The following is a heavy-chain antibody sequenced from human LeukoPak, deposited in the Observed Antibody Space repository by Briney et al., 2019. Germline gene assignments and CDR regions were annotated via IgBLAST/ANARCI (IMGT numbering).Heavy chain of an antibody. D-gene: IGHD2/OR15-2a*01. V-gene: IGHV4-4*07. J-gene: IGHJ6*02. CDR1: GGSISSYY. CDR2: IYTSGST. Sequence: SETLSLTCTVSGGSISSYYWSWIRQPAGKGLEWIRRIYTSGSTNYNPSLKSRVTMSVDTSKNQFSLKLSSVTAADTAVYYCARDQNIVVVNDYYGMDVWGQGTTVTVSS. CDR3: ARDQNIVVVNDYYGMDV.